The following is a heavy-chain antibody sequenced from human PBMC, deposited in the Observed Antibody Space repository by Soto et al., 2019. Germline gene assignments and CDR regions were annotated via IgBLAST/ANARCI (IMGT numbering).Heavy chain of an antibody. CDR1: GFSFTTYW. CDR2: IYPGDSDA. J-gene: IGHJ3*02. CDR3: ARPEKPATMRSFDT. V-gene: IGHV5-51*01. Sequence: GESLKISCKGSGFSFTTYWIAWVRQMPGRGLEWMGMIYPGDSDARYSPSFQGQVTISADKSISTAYLQWSSLKASDTAMYYCARPEKPATMRSFDTWGQGTMVTVSS. D-gene: IGHD2-2*01.